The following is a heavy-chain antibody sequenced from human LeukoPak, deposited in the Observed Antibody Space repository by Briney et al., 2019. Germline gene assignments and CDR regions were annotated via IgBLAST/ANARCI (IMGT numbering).Heavy chain of an antibody. V-gene: IGHV3-9*01. CDR3: AKDIRDRAAGGMDV. CDR2: ISWNSGSI. CDR1: GFTFDDYA. J-gene: IGHJ6*03. Sequence: GGSLRLSCAASGFTFDDYAMHWVRQAPGKGLEWVSGISWNSGSIGYADSVKGRFTISRDNAKNSLYLQMNSLRAEDTALYYCAKDIRDRAAGGMDVWGKGTTVTVSS. D-gene: IGHD6-13*01.